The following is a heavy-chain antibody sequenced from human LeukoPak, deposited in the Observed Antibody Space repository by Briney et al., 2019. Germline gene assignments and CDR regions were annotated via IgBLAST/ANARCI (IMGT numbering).Heavy chain of an antibody. D-gene: IGHD3-3*01. Sequence: SETLSLTCTVSGGSLSSGTYYWSWIRQPPGKGLEWIGHIHYSGSTNYNPSLKSRVTISVDTSKNQFSLKLSSVTAADTAVYYCARVGPGDLWSGYYSYFDYWGQGTLVTVSS. CDR3: ARVGPGDLWSGYYSYFDY. CDR2: IHYSGST. V-gene: IGHV4-61*01. J-gene: IGHJ4*02. CDR1: GGSLSSGTYY.